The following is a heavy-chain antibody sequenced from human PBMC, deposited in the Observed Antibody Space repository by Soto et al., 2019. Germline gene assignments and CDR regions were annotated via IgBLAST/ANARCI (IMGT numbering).Heavy chain of an antibody. CDR2: IIPIFGTA. Sequence: QVQLVQSGAEVKKPGSSVKVSCKASGGTFSSYAISWVRQAPGQGLEWMGGIIPIFGTANYAQKFQGRVKITADESTSTAYMELSSLRSEDTAVYYCARSITIFGVVPRDYYYGMDVWGQGTTVTVSS. CDR3: ARSITIFGVVPRDYYYGMDV. J-gene: IGHJ6*02. D-gene: IGHD3-3*01. V-gene: IGHV1-69*01. CDR1: GGTFSSYA.